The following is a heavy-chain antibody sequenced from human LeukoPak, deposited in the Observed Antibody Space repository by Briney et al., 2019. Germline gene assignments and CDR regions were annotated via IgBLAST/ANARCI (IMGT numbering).Heavy chain of an antibody. CDR1: GGSFSGYY. CDR3: ARGGTPPLRYFDWSPFDY. J-gene: IGHJ4*02. Sequence: KPSETLSLTCAVYGGSFSGYYWSWIRQPPGKGLEWIGEINHSGSTNYNPSLKSRVTISVDTSKNQFSLKLSSVTAADTAVYYCARGGTPPLRYFDWSPFDYWGQGTLVTVS. CDR2: INHSGST. V-gene: IGHV4-34*01. D-gene: IGHD3-9*01.